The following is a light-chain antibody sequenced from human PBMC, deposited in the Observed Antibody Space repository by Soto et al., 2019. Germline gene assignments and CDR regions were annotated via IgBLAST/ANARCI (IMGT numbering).Light chain of an antibody. CDR2: DVS. CDR3: CSSTSSNTYV. CDR1: SSDVGGYTY. Sequence: QSVLTQPASVSGSPGQSITISCTGTSSDVGGYTYVSWYQQHPGKAPKLMIYDVSYRPSGVSNRFSGSKSGNTASLTISGLQAEDEADYYCCSSTSSNTYVFRTGTKVTVL. J-gene: IGLJ1*01. V-gene: IGLV2-14*01.